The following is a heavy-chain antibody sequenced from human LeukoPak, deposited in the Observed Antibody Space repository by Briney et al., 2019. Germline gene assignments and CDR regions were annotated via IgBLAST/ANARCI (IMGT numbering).Heavy chain of an antibody. V-gene: IGHV4-61*02. Sequence: SETLSLTCTVSGGSISSSSYYWSWIRQPAGKGLEWIGRIYTSGSTNYNPSLKSRVTMSVDTSKNQFSLKLSSVTAADTAVYYCARGPQAVAAAWGAFDIWGQGTMVTVSS. CDR2: IYTSGST. CDR3: ARGPQAVAAAWGAFDI. CDR1: GGSISSSSYY. D-gene: IGHD6-19*01. J-gene: IGHJ3*02.